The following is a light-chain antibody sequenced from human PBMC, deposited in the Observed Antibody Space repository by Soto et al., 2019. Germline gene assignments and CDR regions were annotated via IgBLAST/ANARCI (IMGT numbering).Light chain of an antibody. CDR1: QSISSW. CDR3: QYFNNYCWT. CDR2: KTS. J-gene: IGKJ1*01. Sequence: DIKLTQSPSTLSASVGDRVTITCRASQSISSWLAWYQQKPGKAPKFLIYKTSNLESGVPSRFRGSGSGTEFTLTISSLQPDDFATYYCQYFNNYCWTFGQGTKVEIK. V-gene: IGKV1-5*03.